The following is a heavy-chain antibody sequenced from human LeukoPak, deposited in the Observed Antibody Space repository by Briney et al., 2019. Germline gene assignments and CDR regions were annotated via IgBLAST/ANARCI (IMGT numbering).Heavy chain of an antibody. Sequence: GSVKVSCKASGYTFTGYYMHWVRQAPGQGLEWMGWINPNSGGTNYAQKFQGRVTMTRDTSISTAYMELSRLRSDDTAVYYCARDLGSGITDFDIWGQGTMVTVSS. D-gene: IGHD1-26*01. V-gene: IGHV1-2*02. CDR1: GYTFTGYY. J-gene: IGHJ3*02. CDR3: ARDLGSGITDFDI. CDR2: INPNSGGT.